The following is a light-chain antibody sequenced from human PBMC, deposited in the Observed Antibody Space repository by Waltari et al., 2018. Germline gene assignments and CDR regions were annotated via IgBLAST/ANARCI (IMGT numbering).Light chain of an antibody. V-gene: IGKV3-11*01. CDR2: DAS. CDR3: QQRSNWPFT. Sequence: EIVLTRSPATLSLSPGERATLSCRASQSVSSYLAWYQQKPGQAPRLLIYDASNRATGIPARFSGSGSGTDFTLTISSLEPEDFAVYYCQQRSNWPFTFGGGTKVEIK. CDR1: QSVSSY. J-gene: IGKJ4*01.